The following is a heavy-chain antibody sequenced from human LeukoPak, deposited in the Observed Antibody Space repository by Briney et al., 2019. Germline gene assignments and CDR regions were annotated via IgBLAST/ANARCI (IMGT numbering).Heavy chain of an antibody. Sequence: ASVKVSCKAFGYTFSVYWIHWVRLHPRQGFEWMGWINPKDGGARSAQKFQGRVTLTRDTSTSTVYMELRSLISDDTAVYYGARGVLPTRFDSWGQGTLVTVTS. CDR3: ARGVLPTRFDS. V-gene: IGHV1-2*02. CDR2: INPKDGGA. CDR1: GYTFSVYW. J-gene: IGHJ5*01. D-gene: IGHD3-10*01.